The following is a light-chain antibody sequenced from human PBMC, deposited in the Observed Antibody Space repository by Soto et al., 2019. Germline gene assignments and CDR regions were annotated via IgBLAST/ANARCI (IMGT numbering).Light chain of an antibody. CDR3: SSYTSTSTPWV. V-gene: IGLV2-14*01. CDR1: SSDVGAYKF. J-gene: IGLJ3*02. CDR2: EVS. Sequence: QSVLTQPASVSGSPGQSITIFCSGTSSDVGAYKFVSWYRHHPGKAPQVMIYEVSNRPSGVSNRFSGSKSGNTASLTISGLQPEDEGDYYYSSYTSTSTPWVFGGGTQVTV.